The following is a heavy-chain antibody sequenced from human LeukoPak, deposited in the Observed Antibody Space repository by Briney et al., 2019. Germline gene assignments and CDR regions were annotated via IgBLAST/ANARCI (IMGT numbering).Heavy chain of an antibody. CDR2: INHSGST. CDR3: ARATYYYYYMDV. V-gene: IGHV4-34*01. Sequence: PSETLSLTCAVYGGSFSGYYWSWIRQPPGKGLEWIGEINHSGSTNYNPSLKSRVTISVDTSKNRFSLKLSSVTAADTAVYYCARATYYYYYMDVWGKGTTVTVSS. CDR1: GGSFSGYY. J-gene: IGHJ6*03.